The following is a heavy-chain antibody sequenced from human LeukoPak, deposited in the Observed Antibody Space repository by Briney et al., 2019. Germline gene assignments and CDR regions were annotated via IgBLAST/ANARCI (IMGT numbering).Heavy chain of an antibody. D-gene: IGHD3-22*01. CDR3: ARAPSEIGGYYPEYFRH. J-gene: IGHJ1*01. V-gene: IGHV3-74*01. Sequence: GGSLRLSCAASGFTFSSYWIHWVRHAPGKGLVWVSRIKSDGKTNYADSVKGRFTISRDNAKNTVSLQMNSLRAEDTGAYYCARAPSEIGGYYPEYFRHWGEGTLVTVSS. CDR1: GFTFSSYW. CDR2: IKSDGKT.